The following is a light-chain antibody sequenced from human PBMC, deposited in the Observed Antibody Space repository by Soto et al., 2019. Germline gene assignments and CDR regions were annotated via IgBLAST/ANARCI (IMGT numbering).Light chain of an antibody. V-gene: IGKV3-20*01. CDR1: QSVSSY. CDR3: QQYGSSPIS. J-gene: IGKJ5*01. Sequence: EIVLTQSPATLSLSPGERATLSCRASQSVSSYLAWYQQKPGQAPRLLIYDASTRATGIPDRFSGSGSGTDFTLTISRLEPEDFALYYCQQYGSSPISFGQGTRLENK. CDR2: DAS.